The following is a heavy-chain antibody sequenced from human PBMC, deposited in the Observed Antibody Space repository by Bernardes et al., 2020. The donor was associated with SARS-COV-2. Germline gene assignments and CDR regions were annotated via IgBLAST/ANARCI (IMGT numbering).Heavy chain of an antibody. CDR2: IKSKAVGGTT. CDR1: GITFNTAW. Sequence: GGSLRPSCAASGITFNTAWMSWVRQGPGKGLEWVGRIKSKAVGGTTIYAASVKGRSTITRDDSNNTLYLQMDSLKIEDSAVYYCRVIGDDLTNGDCWGRGTLVTVSS. V-gene: IGHV3-15*01. CDR3: RVIGDDLTNGDC. D-gene: IGHD3-16*02. J-gene: IGHJ4*02.